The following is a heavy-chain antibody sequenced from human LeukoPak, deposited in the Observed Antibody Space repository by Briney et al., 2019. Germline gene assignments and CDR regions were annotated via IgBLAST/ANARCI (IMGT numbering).Heavy chain of an antibody. J-gene: IGHJ4*02. V-gene: IGHV3-23*01. Sequence: QPGGSLRLSCAASGFTFNKYAMTWVRQAPGKGLVWVAVISASGDNTDYADSVKGRFTISRDNSKNTLSLQMSSLRVEDTAVYYCAKVVGTGTTPTDYWGQGTLVTVSS. CDR1: GFTFNKYA. CDR3: AKVVGTGTTPTDY. CDR2: ISASGDNT. D-gene: IGHD1-1*01.